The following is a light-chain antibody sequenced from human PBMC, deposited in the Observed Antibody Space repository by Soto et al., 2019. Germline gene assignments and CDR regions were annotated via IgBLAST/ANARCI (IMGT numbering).Light chain of an antibody. V-gene: IGKV1-39*01. Sequence: DIQMTQSPSSLSASVGDRVTITCRASQSISIHLNWYQHKPGKAPKLLIYAASSLESGVPSRFSADGSGTDFTLTISSLQPEDFATYYFQQSSSILPFTFGPGTRVDFK. J-gene: IGKJ3*01. CDR1: QSISIH. CDR2: AAS. CDR3: QQSSSILPFT.